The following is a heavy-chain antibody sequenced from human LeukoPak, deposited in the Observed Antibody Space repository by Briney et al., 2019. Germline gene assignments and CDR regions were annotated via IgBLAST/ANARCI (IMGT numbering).Heavy chain of an antibody. V-gene: IGHV4-34*01. CDR3: ARGAPDYYDSSGYYYVRWFDP. J-gene: IGHJ5*02. Sequence: SETLSLTCAVYGGSFSGYYWSWIRQPPGKGLEWIGEINHSGSTNYNPSLKSRVTISVDTSKNQFSLKLSSVTAADTAVNYCARGAPDYYDSSGYYYVRWFDPWGQGTLVTVSS. CDR1: GGSFSGYY. D-gene: IGHD3-22*01. CDR2: INHSGST.